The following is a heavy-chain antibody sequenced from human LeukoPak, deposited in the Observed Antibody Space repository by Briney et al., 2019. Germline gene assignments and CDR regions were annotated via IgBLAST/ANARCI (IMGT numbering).Heavy chain of an antibody. D-gene: IGHD2-15*01. V-gene: IGHV1-8*03. Sequence: GASVKVSCKASGYTFTSYDINWVRQATGQGLEWMGWMNPNSGNTGYAQKFQGRVTITRNTSIGTAYMELSSLRSEDTAVYYCARDCTGGSCYSLFGFYYYMDVWGKGTTVTVSS. CDR2: MNPNSGNT. CDR3: ARDCTGGSCYSLFGFYYYMDV. J-gene: IGHJ6*03. CDR1: GYTFTSYD.